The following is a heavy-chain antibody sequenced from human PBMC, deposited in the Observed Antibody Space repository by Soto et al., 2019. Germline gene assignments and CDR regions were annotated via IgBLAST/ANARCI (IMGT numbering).Heavy chain of an antibody. J-gene: IGHJ4*02. CDR1: GFTFSDYY. Sequence: ESGGGLVKPGGSLRLSCAASGFTFSDYYMSWIRQAPGKGLEWVSYISGSGSGSTIYYADSVKGRFTISRDNAKNSLYLQMNSLRAEDTPVYYCARGSSGDYRTKGYFDYWGQGTLVTVSS. V-gene: IGHV3-11*01. D-gene: IGHD1-26*01. CDR2: ISGSGSGSTI. CDR3: ARGSSGDYRTKGYFDY.